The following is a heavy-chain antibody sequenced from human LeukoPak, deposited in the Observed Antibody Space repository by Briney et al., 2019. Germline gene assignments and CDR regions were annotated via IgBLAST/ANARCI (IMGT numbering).Heavy chain of an antibody. Sequence: ERSLRLSCAASGFTFSSYGMHWVRQAPGKGLEWVAVISYDGSNKYYADSVKGRFTISRDNSKNTLYLQMNSLRAEDTAVYYCAKGSYGSGSYYNEYWGQGTLVTVSS. V-gene: IGHV3-30*18. CDR2: ISYDGSNK. J-gene: IGHJ4*02. CDR1: GFTFSSYG. D-gene: IGHD3-10*01. CDR3: AKGSYGSGSYYNEY.